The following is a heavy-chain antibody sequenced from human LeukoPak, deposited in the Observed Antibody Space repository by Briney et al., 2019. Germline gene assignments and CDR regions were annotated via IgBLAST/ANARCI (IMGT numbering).Heavy chain of an antibody. CDR3: ARRVRLGGARGNWFDP. J-gene: IGHJ5*02. D-gene: IGHD1-26*01. Sequence: GASVKVSCKASGGTFSSYAISWVRQAPGQGLEWMGGIIPIFGTANYAQKFQGRVTMTRDTSTSTVYMELSSLRSEDTAVYYCARRVRLGGARGNWFDPWGQGTLVTVSS. CDR2: IIPIFGTA. CDR1: GGTFSSYA. V-gene: IGHV1-69*05.